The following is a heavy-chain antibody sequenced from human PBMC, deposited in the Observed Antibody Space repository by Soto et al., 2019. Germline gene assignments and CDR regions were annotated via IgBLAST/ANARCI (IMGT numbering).Heavy chain of an antibody. Sequence: PSETLSLTCTVSGGSISSYYWSWIRQPPGKGLEWIGYIYYSGSTNYNPSLKSRVTISVDTSKNQFSLKLSSVTAADTAVYYCGSENQNSGYDYWARRTFVIVSA. J-gene: IGHJ4*02. CDR1: GGSISSYY. D-gene: IGHD5-12*01. V-gene: IGHV4-59*01. CDR2: IYYSGST. CDR3: GSENQNSGYDY.